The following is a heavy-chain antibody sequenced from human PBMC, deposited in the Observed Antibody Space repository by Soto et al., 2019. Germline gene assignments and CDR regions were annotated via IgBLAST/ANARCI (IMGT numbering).Heavy chain of an antibody. CDR3: GRNWGSSSLSAFDI. D-gene: IGHD6-6*01. CDR2: ISSSGGTI. V-gene: IGHV3-48*01. J-gene: IGHJ3*02. CDR1: GFTFNSFN. Sequence: EVQLVESGGGLVQPGGSLRLSCAASGFTFNSFNMNWVRQAPGNGLEWVSYISSSGGTIYYADSVKGRFTISRDNAKNSLYLQMNSLRVEDTAVYYCGRNWGSSSLSAFDIWGQGTMVTVSS.